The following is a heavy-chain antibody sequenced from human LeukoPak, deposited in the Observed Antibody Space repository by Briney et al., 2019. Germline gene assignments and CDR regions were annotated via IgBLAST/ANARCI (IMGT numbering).Heavy chain of an antibody. Sequence: VASVKVSCKASGYTFTSYGISWVRQAPGQGLGWMGWISAYNGNTNYAQKLQGRVTMTTDTSTSTAYMELRSLRSDDTAVYYCARDVRGVNEPDYWGQGTLVTVSS. D-gene: IGHD3-10*02. CDR2: ISAYNGNT. V-gene: IGHV1-18*01. CDR3: ARDVRGVNEPDY. CDR1: GYTFTSYG. J-gene: IGHJ4*02.